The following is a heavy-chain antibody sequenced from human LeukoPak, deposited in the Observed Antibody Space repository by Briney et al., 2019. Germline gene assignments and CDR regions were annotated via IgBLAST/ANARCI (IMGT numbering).Heavy chain of an antibody. CDR3: VRDQSSGWLANYFDP. V-gene: IGHV3-53*01. D-gene: IGHD4/OR15-4a*01. CDR1: GLIVSNYY. J-gene: IGHJ5*02. CDR2: IYSGGAT. Sequence: GGSLRLSCAASGLIVSNYYMSWVRQAPGKGLECVSVIYSGGATYYADSVKGRFTISRDNSKNTLYLQMNSLRAEDTAVYYRVRDQSSGWLANYFDPWGQGTLVTVSS.